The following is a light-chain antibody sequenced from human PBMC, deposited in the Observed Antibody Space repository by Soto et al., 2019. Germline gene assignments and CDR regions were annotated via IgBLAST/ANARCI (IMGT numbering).Light chain of an antibody. CDR3: QKRYNWPFT. CDR2: DAS. J-gene: IGKJ3*01. Sequence: EIVLTQAPATLSLAPGDRATLSCRASQSVSSYLAWFQQNPGHAPSLLLYDASNRATGIPARFSGSGSGTDFALTISSLEPEDFALYYCQKRYNWPFTFCPGTKLHI. CDR1: QSVSSY. V-gene: IGKV3-11*01.